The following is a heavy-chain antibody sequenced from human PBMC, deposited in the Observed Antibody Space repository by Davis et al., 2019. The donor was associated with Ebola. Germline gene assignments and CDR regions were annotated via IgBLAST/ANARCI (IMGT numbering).Heavy chain of an antibody. CDR2: IYYSGTT. D-gene: IGHD3-22*01. J-gene: IGHJ3*02. V-gene: IGHV4-39*01. Sequence: SETLSLTCTVSGGSISSSSYYWGWIRQPPGKGLEWIGRIYYSGTTYYNPSLKSRLTISVDTSKNQFSLKLSSVTAADTAVYYCARHWDSSGYKTFDIWGQGTMVTVSS. CDR1: GGSISSSSYY. CDR3: ARHWDSSGYKTFDI.